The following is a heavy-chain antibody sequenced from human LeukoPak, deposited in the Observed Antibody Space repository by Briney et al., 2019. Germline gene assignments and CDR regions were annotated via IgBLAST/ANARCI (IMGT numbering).Heavy chain of an antibody. J-gene: IGHJ4*02. CDR3: AKDQGYSGYDPLDY. Sequence: GGSLRLSCAASGFTFSSYAMSWVRQAPGKGLEWVSDISGSGGRTYYADSVKGRFTISRDNSKNTLYLQMNSLRAEDTAVYYCAKDQGYSGYDPLDYWGQGTLVTVSS. V-gene: IGHV3-23*01. D-gene: IGHD5-12*01. CDR2: ISGSGGRT. CDR1: GFTFSSYA.